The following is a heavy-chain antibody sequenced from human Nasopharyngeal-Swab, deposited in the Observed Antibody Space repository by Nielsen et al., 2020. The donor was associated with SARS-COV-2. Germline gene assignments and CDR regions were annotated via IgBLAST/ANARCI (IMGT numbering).Heavy chain of an antibody. J-gene: IGHJ4*02. CDR3: ARVQGIVVVQPFDY. D-gene: IGHD3-22*01. V-gene: IGHV3-30*03. CDR1: GFTFSSYG. Sequence: GGSLRLSCAASGFTFSSYGMHWVRQAPGKGLEWVAVISYDGSNKYYADSVKGRFTISRDNSKNTLYLQMNSLRAEDTAVYYCARVQGIVVVQPFDYWGQGTLVTVSS. CDR2: ISYDGSNK.